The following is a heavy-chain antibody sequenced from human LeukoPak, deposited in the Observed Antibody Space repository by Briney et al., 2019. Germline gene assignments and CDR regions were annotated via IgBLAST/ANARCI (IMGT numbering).Heavy chain of an antibody. V-gene: IGHV3-30-3*01. CDR3: ARAYYYDSSGYFDY. D-gene: IGHD3-22*01. Sequence: GRSLRLSCAASGFTFSSYAMHWVRQAPGKGLEWVAVISYDGSNNYYADSVKGRFTISRDNSKNTLYLQMNSLRAEDTAVYYCARAYYYDSSGYFDYWGQGTLVTVSS. CDR1: GFTFSSYA. J-gene: IGHJ4*02. CDR2: ISYDGSNN.